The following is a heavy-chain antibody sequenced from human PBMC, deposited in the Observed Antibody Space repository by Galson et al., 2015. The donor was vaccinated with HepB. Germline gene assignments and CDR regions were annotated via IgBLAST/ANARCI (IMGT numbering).Heavy chain of an antibody. CDR1: GFTFSDYY. V-gene: IGHV3-11*01. Sequence: SLRLSCAASGFTFSDYYMSWIRQAPGKGLEWVSYISSSGSTIYYADSVKGRFTISRDNANNSLYLQMNSLRAEDTAVYYCARDGSSGWPRSGWFAPWGPGSLVTVSS. D-gene: IGHD6-19*01. CDR2: ISSSGSTI. J-gene: IGHJ5*02. CDR3: ARDGSSGWPRSGWFAP.